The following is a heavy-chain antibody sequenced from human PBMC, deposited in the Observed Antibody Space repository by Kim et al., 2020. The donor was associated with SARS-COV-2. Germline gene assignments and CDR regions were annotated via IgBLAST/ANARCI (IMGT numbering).Heavy chain of an antibody. D-gene: IGHD6-13*01. Sequence: GESLKISCKGSGYSFTSYWIGWVRQMPGKGLEWMGIIYPGDSDTRYSPSFQGQVTISADKSISTAYLQWSSLKASDTAMYYCARRDVLRGYIAGRDYFDYWGQGTLVTVSS. V-gene: IGHV5-51*01. CDR1: GYSFTSYW. CDR2: IYPGDSDT. CDR3: ARRDVLRGYIAGRDYFDY. J-gene: IGHJ4*02.